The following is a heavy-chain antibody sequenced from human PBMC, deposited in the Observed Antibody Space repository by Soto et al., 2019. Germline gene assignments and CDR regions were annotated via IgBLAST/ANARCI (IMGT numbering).Heavy chain of an antibody. V-gene: IGHV3-33*01. J-gene: IGHJ4*02. D-gene: IGHD4-17*01. Sequence: GSLRLSCDASGXTLNTYSMHWVRQPPGKGLEWLASIWYDGTHKYYADSVKGRFIISRDNSKETLYLEMNSLRAEDTAVYYFARAGGTTVTGLWHFDSWGQGTLGTVSS. CDR2: IWYDGTHK. CDR1: GXTLNTYS. CDR3: ARAGGTTVTGLWHFDS.